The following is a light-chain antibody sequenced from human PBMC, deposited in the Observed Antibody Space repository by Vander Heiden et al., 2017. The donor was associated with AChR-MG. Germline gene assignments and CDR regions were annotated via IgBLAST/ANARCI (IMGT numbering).Light chain of an antibody. CDR2: AAS. J-gene: IGKJ3*01. Sequence: DIQMTQSPSSLSASVGDRVTITCRASQSISSYLNWYQQKPGKAPKLLIYAASSLQSGVPSRFSGSGSGTDFTLTISRLQPEDFATYYCQQSYTPFTFGPRTKVDIK. V-gene: IGKV1-39*01. CDR3: QQSYTPFT. CDR1: QSISSY.